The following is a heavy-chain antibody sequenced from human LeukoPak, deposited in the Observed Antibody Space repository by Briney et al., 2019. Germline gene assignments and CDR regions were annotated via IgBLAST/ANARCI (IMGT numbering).Heavy chain of an antibody. J-gene: IGHJ4*02. Sequence: SQTLSLTCAISGDSVSSNSVTWHWIRQSPSRGLEWLGRTSYRSKWYNDYAISVKSRITINPDTSKNQFSLQLNFVTPEDTAVYYCARESGDYVKFDYWGQGTLVTVSS. D-gene: IGHD3-16*01. V-gene: IGHV6-1*01. CDR2: TSYRSKWYN. CDR3: ARESGDYVKFDY. CDR1: GDSVSSNSVT.